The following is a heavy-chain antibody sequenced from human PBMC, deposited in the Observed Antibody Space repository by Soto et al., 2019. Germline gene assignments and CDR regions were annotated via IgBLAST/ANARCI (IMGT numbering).Heavy chain of an antibody. D-gene: IGHD3-22*01. CDR3: ARDHYLDSSGYFDY. CDR2: ISSSSSTI. V-gene: IGHV3-48*01. J-gene: IGHJ4*02. CDR1: GFTFRTHS. Sequence: DVQLVESGGGWVQPGGSLRLSFAASGFTFRTHSMNWVRQAPGKGLEWVTYISSSSSTIYYADSVKGRFPISRDNARNSLYLQMNSLRAEDTAVYYCARDHYLDSSGYFDYWGQGTLVTVSS.